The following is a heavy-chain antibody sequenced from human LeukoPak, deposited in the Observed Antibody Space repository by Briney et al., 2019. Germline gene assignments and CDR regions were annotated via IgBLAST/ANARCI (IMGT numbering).Heavy chain of an antibody. CDR3: AKDGRRISMIGVVRRGHYFDY. Sequence: PGGSLRLSCAASGFTVSSNYMSWVRQAPGKGLEWVSFMSGSGDSTYYADSVKGRFTISRDNSKNTLYLQMNSLRAEDTAVYYCAKDGRRISMIGVVRRGHYFDYWGQGILVTVSS. CDR1: GFTVSSNY. CDR2: MSGSGDST. V-gene: IGHV3-23*01. J-gene: IGHJ4*02. D-gene: IGHD3-22*01.